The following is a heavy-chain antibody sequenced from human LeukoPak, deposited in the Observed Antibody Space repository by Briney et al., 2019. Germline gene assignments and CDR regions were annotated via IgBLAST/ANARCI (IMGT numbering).Heavy chain of an antibody. D-gene: IGHD6-19*01. CDR3: AKTVAGGSYYYGMDV. CDR2: ISNSGGTT. Sequence: GGSLRLSCAASGFTSSSYAMSWVRQAPGKGLEWVSSISNSGGTTYYADSVRGRFTISRDNSKNTLYLQMNSLRAEDTAGYYCAKTVAGGSYYYGMDVWGQGTTVTVSS. V-gene: IGHV3-23*01. CDR1: GFTSSSYA. J-gene: IGHJ6*02.